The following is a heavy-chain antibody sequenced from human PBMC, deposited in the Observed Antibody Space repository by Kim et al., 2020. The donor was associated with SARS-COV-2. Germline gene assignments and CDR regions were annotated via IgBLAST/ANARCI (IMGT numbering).Heavy chain of an antibody. J-gene: IGHJ6*02. V-gene: IGHV3-11*06. D-gene: IGHD3-16*01. Sequence: ESVKGRITICRDNAQNSLFLQMNNLRAEDTSVYYCATHPPSFGFYYHCFDVWGQGTTVTVSS. CDR3: ATHPPSFGFYYHCFDV.